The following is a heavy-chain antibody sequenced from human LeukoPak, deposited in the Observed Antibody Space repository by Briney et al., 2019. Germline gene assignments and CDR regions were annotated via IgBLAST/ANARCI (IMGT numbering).Heavy chain of an antibody. V-gene: IGHV4-31*03. Sequence: ASQTLSLTCTVSGGSISSGGYYWSWIRQHPGKGLEWIGYIYYSGSTYYNPSLKSRVTISVDTSKNQFSLKLSSVTAADTAVYYCASVVVYDSSGYYKYHFDYWGQGTLVTVSS. CDR1: GGSISSGGYY. CDR3: ASVVVYDSSGYYKYHFDY. J-gene: IGHJ4*02. CDR2: IYYSGST. D-gene: IGHD3-22*01.